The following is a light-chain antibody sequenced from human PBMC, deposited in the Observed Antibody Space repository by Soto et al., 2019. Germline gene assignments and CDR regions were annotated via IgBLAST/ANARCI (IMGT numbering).Light chain of an antibody. J-gene: IGKJ5*01. CDR1: QNVGINY. Sequence: ENVLTQSPDTLSLSPGERATLTCRASQNVGINYFAWYQQKPGQAPRLLIRGASNRATGISDRFSGSGSGTDFTLTVSRLEPEDFAVYYCQQYAYAPITFGQGTRLEIK. V-gene: IGKV3-20*01. CDR2: GAS. CDR3: QQYAYAPIT.